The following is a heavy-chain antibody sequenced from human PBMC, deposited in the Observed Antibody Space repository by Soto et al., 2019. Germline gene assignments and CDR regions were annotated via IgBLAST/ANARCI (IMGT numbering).Heavy chain of an antibody. Sequence: QVQLQESGPGLVKPSETLSLTCTVSGGSISSYYWCWIRQSPGQGLEWIGYIYYSGSTKYNPSLRSRVTISVDTSKNPFSLKPSSVTAADTAVYYCARGRGDTAMAWYYWGQGTLVTVSS. J-gene: IGHJ4*02. D-gene: IGHD5-18*01. V-gene: IGHV4-59*01. CDR3: ARGRGDTAMAWYY. CDR2: IYYSGST. CDR1: GGSISSYY.